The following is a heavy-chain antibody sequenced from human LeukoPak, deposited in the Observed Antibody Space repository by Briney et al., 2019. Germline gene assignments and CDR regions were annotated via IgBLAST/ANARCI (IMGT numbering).Heavy chain of an antibody. V-gene: IGHV3-13*01. CDR1: GFTFSRYD. Sequence: GGSLRLSCAASGFTFSRYDMHWVRQATGKGLEWVSAIGPTADTYYADSVRGRFTISRENAKNSLYLQMDNLRAGDTGVYYCARDACRAGRCYHDYWGREPWSPSPQ. CDR2: IGPTADT. D-gene: IGHD2-15*01. J-gene: IGHJ4*02. CDR3: ARDACRAGRCYHDY.